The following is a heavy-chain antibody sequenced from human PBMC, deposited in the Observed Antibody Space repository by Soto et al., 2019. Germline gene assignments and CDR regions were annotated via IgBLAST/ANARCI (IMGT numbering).Heavy chain of an antibody. CDR3: ARGGDTSDWYRYCDY. Sequence: QVQLVQSGAEVKKPGSSVKVSCKASGGSLRTYAINWVRQAPGQGLEWMGAIIPMSGTANYAQKFQGRVTIIADESTSTVYMDLSSLTSEDTAVYYCARGGDTSDWYRYCDYWGQGTLVTVSS. CDR1: GGSLRTYA. CDR2: IIPMSGTA. J-gene: IGHJ4*02. D-gene: IGHD2-21*02. V-gene: IGHV1-69*12.